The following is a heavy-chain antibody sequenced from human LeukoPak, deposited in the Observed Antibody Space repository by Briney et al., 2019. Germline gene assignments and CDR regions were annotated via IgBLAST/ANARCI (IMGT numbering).Heavy chain of an antibody. Sequence: ASVKVSCKASGYTFTGYYIHWVRQAPGQGLEWMGWINPNSGGTNYAQKFQGRVTMTRDTSISTAYMELSRLTSDDTAVYYCARDISGSCSSTSCYVVRGFEYWGQGTLVSVSS. CDR1: GYTFTGYY. D-gene: IGHD2-2*01. CDR3: ARDISGSCSSTSCYVVRGFEY. CDR2: INPNSGGT. J-gene: IGHJ4*02. V-gene: IGHV1-2*02.